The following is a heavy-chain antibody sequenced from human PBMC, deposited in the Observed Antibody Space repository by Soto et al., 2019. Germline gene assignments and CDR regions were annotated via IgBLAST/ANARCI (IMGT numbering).Heavy chain of an antibody. J-gene: IGHJ4*02. CDR2: IAPSGSYT. Sequence: EVQLVQSGAEVKKPGESLRISCKGSGYRFASYWITWVLQMPGKGLEWMGTIAPSGSYTHYSPSFQGHVTISADKSISTAYLQWSSLKASDTAMYYCALVSAPDYWGQGTLVTVSS. CDR1: GYRFASYW. D-gene: IGHD2-21*02. CDR3: ALVSAPDY. V-gene: IGHV5-10-1*01.